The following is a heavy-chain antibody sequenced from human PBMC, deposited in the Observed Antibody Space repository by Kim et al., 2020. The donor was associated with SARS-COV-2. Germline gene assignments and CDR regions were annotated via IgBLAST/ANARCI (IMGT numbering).Heavy chain of an antibody. J-gene: IGHJ4*02. D-gene: IGHD2-2*01. CDR1: GYTFTGYY. CDR2: INPNSGGT. CDR3: ARDGGVVVPAAMSSTFDY. Sequence: ASVKVSCKASGYTFTGYYMHWVRQAPGQGLEWMGRINPNSGGTNYAQKFQGRVTMTRDTSISTAYMELSRLRSDDTAVYYCARDGGVVVPAAMSSTFDYWGQGTLVTVSS. V-gene: IGHV1-2*06.